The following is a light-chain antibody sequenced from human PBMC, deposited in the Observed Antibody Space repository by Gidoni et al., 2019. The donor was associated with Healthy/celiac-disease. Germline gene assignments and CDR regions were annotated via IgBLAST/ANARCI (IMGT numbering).Light chain of an antibody. CDR1: QSISIY. J-gene: IGKJ5*01. Sequence: DIQMTQSPSSLSASVGDRVTITCRASQSISIYLNWYQQKPGKAPKLLIYAASSLQSGVPSRFSGSGSGTDFTLTISSLQQEDFATDYCQQSYSTPPITFGQGTRLEIK. CDR2: AAS. V-gene: IGKV1-39*01. CDR3: QQSYSTPPIT.